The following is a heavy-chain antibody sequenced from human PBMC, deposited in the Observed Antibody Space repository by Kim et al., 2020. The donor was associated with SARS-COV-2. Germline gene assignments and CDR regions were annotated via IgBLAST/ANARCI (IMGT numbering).Heavy chain of an antibody. Sequence: YVDSRRDRFTIPRDNAKNSLYLQMSSLRAEATAVYYCARGGLFYSFDIWGQGTLVSVSS. D-gene: IGHD3-10*01. CDR3: ARGGLFYSFDI. J-gene: IGHJ3*02. V-gene: IGHV3-7*01.